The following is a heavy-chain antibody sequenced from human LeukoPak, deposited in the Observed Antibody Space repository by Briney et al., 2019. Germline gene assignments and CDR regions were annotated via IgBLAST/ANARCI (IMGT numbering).Heavy chain of an antibody. J-gene: IGHJ4*02. CDR3: AKDLPVAGPFYYFDY. CDR1: GFTFSSYG. V-gene: IGHV3-23*01. CDR2: MSGSGGST. D-gene: IGHD6-19*01. Sequence: PGGSLRLSCAASGFTFSSYGMSWVRQAPGKGLEWVSAMSGSGGSTYYEDSVQGRFTISRDNSKNTLYLQLHSLRAEDTAVYYCAKDLPVAGPFYYFDYWGQGTLVTVSS.